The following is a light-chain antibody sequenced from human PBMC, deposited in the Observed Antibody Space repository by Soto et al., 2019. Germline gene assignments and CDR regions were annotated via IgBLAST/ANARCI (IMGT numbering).Light chain of an antibody. CDR3: QQYNNWWK. J-gene: IGKJ1*01. CDR1: QSVSSN. CDR2: GAS. V-gene: IGKV3-15*01. Sequence: EIVMTQSPATLSVSPGERATLSCRASQSVSSNLAGYQQKPGQDPRLLIYGASTRATGIPARFSGSGSGTEFSHNISSLQSEGFEVYYCQQYNNWWKFGKGTTVEIK.